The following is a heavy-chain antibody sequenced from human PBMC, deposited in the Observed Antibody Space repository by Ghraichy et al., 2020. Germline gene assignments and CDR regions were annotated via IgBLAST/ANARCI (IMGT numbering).Heavy chain of an antibody. CDR2: ISGSGGST. V-gene: IGHV3-23*01. Sequence: GGSLRLSCAASGFTFSDYAMSWVRQAPGKGLEWVSIISGSGGSTYYADSVKGRFTISRDNSKNTLFLQMNSLRADDTALYYCAKGVYSGYQNYFDYWGQGTLVAVSS. CDR3: AKGVYSGYQNYFDY. D-gene: IGHD5-12*01. CDR1: GFTFSDYA. J-gene: IGHJ4*02.